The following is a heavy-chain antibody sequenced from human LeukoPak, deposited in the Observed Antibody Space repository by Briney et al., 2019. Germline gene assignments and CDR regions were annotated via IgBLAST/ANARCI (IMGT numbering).Heavy chain of an antibody. Sequence: SETLSLTCSLSGGSITNYYWSWIRQPPGKGLEWIGYIYYSGSTNYNPSLKSRVTISVDTSKNQFSLKLSSVTAADTAVYYCARHGNYDDFDYWGQGTLVTVSS. CDR1: GGSITNYY. D-gene: IGHD4-11*01. CDR2: IYYSGST. V-gene: IGHV4-59*08. J-gene: IGHJ4*02. CDR3: ARHGNYDDFDY.